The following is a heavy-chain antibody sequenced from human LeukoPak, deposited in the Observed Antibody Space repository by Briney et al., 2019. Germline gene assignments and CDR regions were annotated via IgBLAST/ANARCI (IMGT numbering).Heavy chain of an antibody. Sequence: GGSLRLSCAASGFTFSSYSMNWVRQAPGKGLEWVSYISSSSSTIYYADSVKGRFTISRDNAKNSLYLQMNSLRAEDTAVYYCARGLSQRRGPQLVPADYWGQGTLVTVSS. D-gene: IGHD6-13*01. J-gene: IGHJ4*02. CDR1: GFTFSSYS. V-gene: IGHV3-48*01. CDR3: ARGLSQRRGPQLVPADY. CDR2: ISSSSSTI.